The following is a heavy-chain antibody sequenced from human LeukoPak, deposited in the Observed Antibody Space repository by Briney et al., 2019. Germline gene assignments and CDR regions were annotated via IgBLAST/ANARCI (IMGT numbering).Heavy chain of an antibody. Sequence: GGSLRLSCAASGFTFSSYAMTWVRQAPGKGLEWVANINEGGSEKYYVDSVKGRFTISRDNAKNSLYLQMNSLRAEDTAVYYCASRVWVGSTFHYYYYMDVWGKGTTVTVSS. CDR3: ASRVWVGSTFHYYYYMDV. D-gene: IGHD2/OR15-2a*01. CDR2: INEGGSEK. CDR1: GFTFSSYA. V-gene: IGHV3-7*01. J-gene: IGHJ6*03.